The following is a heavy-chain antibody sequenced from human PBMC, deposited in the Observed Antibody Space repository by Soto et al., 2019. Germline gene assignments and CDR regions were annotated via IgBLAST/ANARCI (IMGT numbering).Heavy chain of an antibody. D-gene: IGHD3-16*01. CDR2: IIPIFGTA. CDR3: ARHQYYDYVWGSYAYFQH. CDR1: GGTFSSYA. J-gene: IGHJ1*01. Sequence: QVQLVQSGAEVKKPGSSVKVSCNASGGTFSSYAISWVRQAPGQGLEWMGGIIPIFGTANYAQKFQGRVTITADKSTSTAYMERSSQRSDDTAVYYCARHQYYDYVWGSYAYFQHWGQGTLFTVSS. V-gene: IGHV1-69*06.